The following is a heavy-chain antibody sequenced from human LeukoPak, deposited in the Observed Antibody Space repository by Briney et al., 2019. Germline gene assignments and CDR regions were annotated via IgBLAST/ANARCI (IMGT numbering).Heavy chain of an antibody. CDR1: GFTFSSYA. J-gene: IGHJ6*03. Sequence: GGSLRLSCAASGFTFSSYAMHWVRQAPGKGLEWVAVISYDGSNKHYADSVKGRFTVSRDNSKNTLYLQMNSLRAEDTAVYYCASWGDSSGGGYYYMDVWGKGTTVTVSS. V-gene: IGHV3-30-3*01. CDR3: ASWGDSSGGGYYYMDV. D-gene: IGHD6-25*01. CDR2: ISYDGSNK.